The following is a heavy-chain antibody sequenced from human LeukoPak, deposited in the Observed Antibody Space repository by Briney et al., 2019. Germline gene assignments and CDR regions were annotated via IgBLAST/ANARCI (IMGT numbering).Heavy chain of an antibody. V-gene: IGHV1-2*02. CDR1: GSTFTGYY. D-gene: IGHD2-2*01. J-gene: IGHJ6*02. Sequence: GASVKVSCKASGSTFTGYYMHWVRQAPGQGLEWMGWINPNSGGTGYAQKFQGRVTMTRDTSLSTAYMELSRLRSDDTAVYYCTRATSVVVPAADHYYYGMDVWGQGTTVTVSS. CDR3: TRATSVVVPAADHYYYGMDV. CDR2: INPNSGGT.